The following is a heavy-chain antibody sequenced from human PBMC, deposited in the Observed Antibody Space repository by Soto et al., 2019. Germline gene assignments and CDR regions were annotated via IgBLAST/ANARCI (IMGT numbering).Heavy chain of an antibody. CDR2: IYWDDDK. J-gene: IGHJ4*02. CDR3: ALPGSY. V-gene: IGHV2-5*02. D-gene: IGHD3-10*01. CDR1: GFSLSSAGVG. Sequence: SGPTLVNPKQTLTLTCTFSGFSLSSAGVGVGWARQPPGKALEWLALIYWDDDKRYSPSLKNRLTITKDTSKNQVVLTMTHMEPVDTATYYCALPGSYWGQGTPVTVSS.